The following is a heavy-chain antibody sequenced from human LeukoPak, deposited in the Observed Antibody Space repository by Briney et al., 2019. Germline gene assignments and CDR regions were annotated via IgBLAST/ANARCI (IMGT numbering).Heavy chain of an antibody. V-gene: IGHV4-30-4*01. CDR2: IYYSGST. CDR3: ARQTGTTYDNYFDY. D-gene: IGHD1-7*01. J-gene: IGHJ4*02. CDR1: GGSISSGDYY. Sequence: SETLSLTCTVSGGSISSGDYYWRWIRQPPGKGLEWIGYIYYSGSTYYDPSLKSRVTISVDTSKNQFSLKLSSVTAADTAVYYCARQTGTTYDNYFDYWGQGTLVTVSS.